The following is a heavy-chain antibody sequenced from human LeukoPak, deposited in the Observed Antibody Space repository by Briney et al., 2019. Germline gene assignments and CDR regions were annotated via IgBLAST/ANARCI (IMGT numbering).Heavy chain of an antibody. Sequence: GGSLRLSCSASGFTFSSYAMHWVRQAPGKGLEYVSAFSSNGGSTYYADSVEGRFTISRDNSKNTLYLQMSSLRAEDTAVYYCVKTELLWGQGTLVTVSS. CDR2: FSSNGGST. J-gene: IGHJ4*02. V-gene: IGHV3-64D*06. D-gene: IGHD1-26*01. CDR1: GFTFSSYA. CDR3: VKTELL.